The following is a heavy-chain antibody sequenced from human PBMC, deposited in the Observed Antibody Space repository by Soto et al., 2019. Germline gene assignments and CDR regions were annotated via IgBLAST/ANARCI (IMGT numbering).Heavy chain of an antibody. CDR1: GFSLSNARMG. Sequence: FGPTLVNPTETLTLSCTVSGFSLSNARMGVSWIRQPPGKALEWLAHIFSNDEKSYSTSLKSRLTISKDTSKSQVVLTMTNMDPVDTATYYCARAVDTAMVSQYYFDYWGQGTLVTVSS. CDR3: ARAVDTAMVSQYYFDY. J-gene: IGHJ4*02. V-gene: IGHV2-26*01. D-gene: IGHD5-18*01. CDR2: IFSNDEK.